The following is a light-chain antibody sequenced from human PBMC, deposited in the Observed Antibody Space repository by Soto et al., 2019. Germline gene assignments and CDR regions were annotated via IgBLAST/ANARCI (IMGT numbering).Light chain of an antibody. V-gene: IGKV3-15*01. CDR1: QSVSNK. J-gene: IGKJ2*01. CDR3: QQYNNWPPEYT. Sequence: EIVMTQSPATLSVSPGERVTLSCRASQSVSNKLAWYQQKPGQAPRLLFYGASSRATGIPARFSGSGSGTEFTLTISSLRSEDFAVYYCQQYNNWPPEYTFGQGTKLEI. CDR2: GAS.